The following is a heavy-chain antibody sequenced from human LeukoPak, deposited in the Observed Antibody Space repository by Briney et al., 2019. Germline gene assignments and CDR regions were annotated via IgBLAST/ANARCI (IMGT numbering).Heavy chain of an antibody. D-gene: IGHD4-17*01. CDR1: GFTFSSYW. Sequence: GGSLRLSCAASGFTFSSYWIHWVRQAPGKGLVWVSRINSDGSSTSYADSVKGRFTISRDNAKNTLYLQMNSLRAEDTAVCYCARDTDTVTTILDYWGQGTLVTVSS. CDR2: INSDGSST. J-gene: IGHJ4*02. CDR3: ARDTDTVTTILDY. V-gene: IGHV3-74*01.